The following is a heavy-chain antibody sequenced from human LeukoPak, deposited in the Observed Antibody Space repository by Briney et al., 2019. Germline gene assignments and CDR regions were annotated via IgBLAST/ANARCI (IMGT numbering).Heavy chain of an antibody. CDR1: GFTFDNYG. CDR2: IHWNGGRT. D-gene: IGHD6-25*01. Sequence: GGSLRLSCAASGFTFDNYGINWVRQAPGKGLEWVSRIHWNGGRTGYADSVKGRFTISRDNAKNSLYLQMNSLRAEDTAVYYCARTSSGGYYYMDVWGKGTTVTVSS. CDR3: ARTSSGGYYYMDV. J-gene: IGHJ6*03. V-gene: IGHV3-20*04.